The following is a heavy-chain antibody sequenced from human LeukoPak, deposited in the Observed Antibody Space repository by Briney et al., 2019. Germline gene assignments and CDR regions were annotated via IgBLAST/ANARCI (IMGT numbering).Heavy chain of an antibody. J-gene: IGHJ4*02. Sequence: KPSETLSLTCTVSGGSVSRTSYYWSWIRQPPGKGLEWIGYIYYSGSTVYNPSLKSRVTISVDTSKNQFSLKLSSVTAADTAVYYCARGTDYYYGSLTLDYWGQGALVTVSS. D-gene: IGHD3-10*01. CDR2: IYYSGST. V-gene: IGHV4-61*01. CDR1: GGSVSRTSYY. CDR3: ARGTDYYYGSLTLDY.